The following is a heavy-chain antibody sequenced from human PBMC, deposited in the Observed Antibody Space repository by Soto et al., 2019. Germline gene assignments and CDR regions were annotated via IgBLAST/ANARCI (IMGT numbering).Heavy chain of an antibody. D-gene: IGHD6-13*01. J-gene: IGHJ6*02. Sequence: PSQTLSLTCVISGDSVSSNGACWNWIRQSPSRGLQWLGRIYYRSKWFHDYAASVESRMAINPDTSRNQFSLQLNYVTPEDTAVYYCARDREQLASYYYYGMDFWGQGTTVTVSS. CDR2: IYYRSKWFH. V-gene: IGHV6-1*01. CDR1: GDSVSSNGAC. CDR3: ARDREQLASYYYYGMDF.